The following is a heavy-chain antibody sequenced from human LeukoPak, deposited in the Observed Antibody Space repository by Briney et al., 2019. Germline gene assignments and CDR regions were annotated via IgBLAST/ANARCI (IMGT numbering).Heavy chain of an antibody. Sequence: GGSLRLSCAASGFTFSSYGMHWVRQAPGKGLEWVAFIRYDGSNKYYADSVKGRFTISRDNSKNTLYLQMNSLRAEDTAVYYCAKDSGTYYYGSGSYSPFDYWGQGTLVTVSS. CDR1: GFTFSSYG. D-gene: IGHD3-10*01. CDR3: AKDSGTYYYGSGSYSPFDY. V-gene: IGHV3-30*02. J-gene: IGHJ4*02. CDR2: IRYDGSNK.